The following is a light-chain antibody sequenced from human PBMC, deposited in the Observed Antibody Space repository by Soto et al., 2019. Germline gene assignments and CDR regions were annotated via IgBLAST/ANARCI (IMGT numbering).Light chain of an antibody. Sequence: QFVLTQPPSVSAAPGQTVTISCTGSSSNIGAGYDVHWYQQLPGTAPKLLIYGNSNRPSGVPDRFSGSKSGTSASLAITGLQAEDEADYDCQSYDRSLSGYVFGTGTKLTVL. CDR2: GNS. J-gene: IGLJ1*01. CDR3: QSYDRSLSGYV. V-gene: IGLV1-40*01. CDR1: SSNIGAGYD.